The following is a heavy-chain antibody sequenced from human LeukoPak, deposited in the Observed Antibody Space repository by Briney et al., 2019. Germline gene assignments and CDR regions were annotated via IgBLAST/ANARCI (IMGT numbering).Heavy chain of an antibody. D-gene: IGHD6-13*01. Sequence: ETLSLTCGVYGGSFTGYYWSWIRQPPGKGLEWVSAISGSGGSTYYADSVKGRFTISRDNSKNTLYLQMNSLRAEDTAVYYCAKDSKIPQQPLDYWGQGTLVTVSS. V-gene: IGHV3-23*01. CDR2: ISGSGGST. J-gene: IGHJ4*02. CDR1: GGSFTGYY. CDR3: AKDSKIPQQPLDY.